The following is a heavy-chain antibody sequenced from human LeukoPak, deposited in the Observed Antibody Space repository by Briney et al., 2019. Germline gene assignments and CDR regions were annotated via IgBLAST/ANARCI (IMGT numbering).Heavy chain of an antibody. CDR3: ARETFWSGYDAFDI. D-gene: IGHD3-3*01. V-gene: IGHV1-2*02. J-gene: IGHJ3*02. CDR2: INPNSGGT. CDR1: GYTFTGYY. Sequence: ASVKVSCKASGYTFTGYYMHWVRQAPGQGLEWMGWINPNSGGTNYAQKFQGRVTMTRDTSISTAYMELSRLRSDDTAVYYCARETFWSGYDAFDIWGQGTMVTVSS.